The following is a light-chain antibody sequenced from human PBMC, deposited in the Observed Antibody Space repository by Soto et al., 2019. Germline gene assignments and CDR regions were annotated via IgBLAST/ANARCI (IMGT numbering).Light chain of an antibody. CDR1: QGIAPY. Sequence: DVQMTQSPSSLSAFVGDRVTITCRARQGIAPYLAWFQQKPGKVPKLLICATSTLQSGVPSRFSGSGSGTDFTLTMNSLQPEDFGSYYCQKYNSVPLSFGGGTMVEIK. CDR2: ATS. J-gene: IGKJ4*02. CDR3: QKYNSVPLS. V-gene: IGKV1-27*01.